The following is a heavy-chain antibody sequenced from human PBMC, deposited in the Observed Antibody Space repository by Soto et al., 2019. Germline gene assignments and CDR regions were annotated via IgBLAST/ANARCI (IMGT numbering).Heavy chain of an antibody. J-gene: IGHJ6*02. CDR3: ASGRSDLRDYYDYGMDV. D-gene: IGHD5-12*01. Sequence: GASVKVSCKASGYTFTGYYMHWVRQAPGQGLEWMGWINPNSGGTNYAQKFQGRVTMTRDTSISTAYMELSRLRSDDTAVYSCASGRSDLRDYYDYGMDVWGQGTTVTVSS. CDR2: INPNSGGT. CDR1: GYTFTGYY. V-gene: IGHV1-2*02.